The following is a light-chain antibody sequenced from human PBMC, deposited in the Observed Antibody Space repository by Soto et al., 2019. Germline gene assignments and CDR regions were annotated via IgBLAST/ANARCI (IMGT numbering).Light chain of an antibody. CDR1: QSVFYSSNNKNY. Sequence: DIVMTQSPDSLAVSLGERATINCKSSQSVFYSSNNKNYVAWYQQKPGQTPKLLIYWASTRESGVPDRFSGSGSGSDFTLTISSLRAEDVAIYYCQQYYNIPYTFGQGTKLEIK. V-gene: IGKV4-1*01. CDR3: QQYYNIPYT. J-gene: IGKJ2*01. CDR2: WAS.